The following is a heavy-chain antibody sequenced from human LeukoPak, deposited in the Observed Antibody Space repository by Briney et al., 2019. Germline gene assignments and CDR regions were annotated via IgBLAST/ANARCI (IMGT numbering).Heavy chain of an antibody. CDR2: ISSSSSYI. CDR3: ARAFSDYGGNSGYAFDI. J-gene: IGHJ3*02. D-gene: IGHD4-23*01. Sequence: GGSLRLSCAAPGFTFSSYSMNWVRQAPGKGLEWVSSISSSSSYIYYADSVKGRFTISRDNAKNSLYLQMNSLRAEDTAVYYCARAFSDYGGNSGYAFDIWGQGTMVTVSS. CDR1: GFTFSSYS. V-gene: IGHV3-21*01.